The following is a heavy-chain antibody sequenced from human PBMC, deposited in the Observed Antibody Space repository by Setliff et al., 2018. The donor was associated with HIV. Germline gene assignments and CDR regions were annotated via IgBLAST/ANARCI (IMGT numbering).Heavy chain of an antibody. Sequence: PSQTLSLTCAISGDFVSSDRAAWNWIRQSPSRGLEWLGRTYYNSRWNYVYAASVESRITITSDTSKNQLSLHLTSVTPEDTAVYYYARVFRNLPDYWGQGTLVTVSS. D-gene: IGHD1-1*01. CDR1: GDFVSSDRAA. J-gene: IGHJ4*02. V-gene: IGHV6-1*01. CDR3: ARVFRNLPDY. CDR2: TYYNSRWNY.